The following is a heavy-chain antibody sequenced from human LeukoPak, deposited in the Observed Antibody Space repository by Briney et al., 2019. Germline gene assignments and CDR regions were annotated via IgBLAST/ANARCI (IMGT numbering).Heavy chain of an antibody. CDR3: ARGRAGIAAAGFDY. J-gene: IGHJ4*02. D-gene: IGHD6-13*01. CDR2: ISFDGGNK. CDR1: GFTFS. Sequence: PGGSLRLSCATSGFTFSMHWVRLAPGKGLDWVAVISFDGGNKFYAYSVKGRFSISRDNSKNTLYLQMNSLGLDDTAVYFCARGRAGIAAAGFDYWGQGTLVTVSS. V-gene: IGHV3-30-3*01.